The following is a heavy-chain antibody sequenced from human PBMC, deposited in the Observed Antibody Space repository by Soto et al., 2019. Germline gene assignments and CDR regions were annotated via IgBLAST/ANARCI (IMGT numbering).Heavy chain of an antibody. J-gene: IGHJ4*02. D-gene: IGHD6-6*01. Sequence: QVQLVESGGGVVQPGRSLRLSCAASGFTFSSYAMHWVRQAPGKGLEWVAVISYDGSNKYYADSVKGRFTISRDNSKNTLYLQMNSLRAEDTAVYYCSREHEVADRRGGIDYWGQGNLVNVSS. V-gene: IGHV3-30-3*01. CDR1: GFTFSSYA. CDR3: SREHEVADRRGGIDY. CDR2: ISYDGSNK.